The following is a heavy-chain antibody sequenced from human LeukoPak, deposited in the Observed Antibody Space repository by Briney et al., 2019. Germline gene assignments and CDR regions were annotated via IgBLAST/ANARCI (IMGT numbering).Heavy chain of an antibody. D-gene: IGHD3-22*01. Sequence: SQTLSLTCAISGDSVSSNSAAWNWIRQSPSRGLEWLGRTYYRSKWYNDYAVSVKSRITINPDTSKNQFSLQLNSVTPEDTAVYYCARGFYDRRGYYSNWFDPWGQGTLVTVSS. CDR1: GDSVSSNSAA. V-gene: IGHV6-1*01. CDR2: TYYRSKWYN. J-gene: IGHJ5*02. CDR3: ARGFYDRRGYYSNWFDP.